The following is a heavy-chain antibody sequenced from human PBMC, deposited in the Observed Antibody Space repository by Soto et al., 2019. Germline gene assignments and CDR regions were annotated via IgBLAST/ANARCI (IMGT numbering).Heavy chain of an antibody. D-gene: IGHD2-15*01. CDR2: IYYSGST. Sequence: SETLSLTCTVSGGSISSSSYYWGWIRQPPGKGLEWIGSIYYSGSTYYNPSLKSRVTISVDTSKNQFSLKLSSVTAADTAVYYCARRVWVGYCSGGRCHDAFDIWGQGTMVTFSS. V-gene: IGHV4-39*01. CDR1: GGSISSSSYY. CDR3: ARRVWVGYCSGGRCHDAFDI. J-gene: IGHJ3*02.